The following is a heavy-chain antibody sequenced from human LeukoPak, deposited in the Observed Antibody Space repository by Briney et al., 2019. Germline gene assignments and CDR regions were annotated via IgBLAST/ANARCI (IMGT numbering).Heavy chain of an antibody. CDR1: GDSISSSDW. D-gene: IGHD1-26*01. Sequence: SETLSLTCDVSGDSISSSDWWSWVRQPPGKGLEWIGEIYHNGRTNYNPSLKSRVTIFVDQSKNQISLNLSLGTAADTAVYFCSRDHVAFRVGATKSFHFWGRGTLVTVSS. J-gene: IGHJ1*01. V-gene: IGHV4-4*02. CDR2: IYHNGRT. CDR3: SRDHVAFRVGATKSFHF.